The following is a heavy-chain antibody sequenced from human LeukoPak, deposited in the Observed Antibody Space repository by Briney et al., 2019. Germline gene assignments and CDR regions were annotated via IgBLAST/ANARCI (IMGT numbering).Heavy chain of an antibody. J-gene: IGHJ4*02. CDR3: ARAPAGCGGTCPFDD. CDR1: GGSISSSF. CDR2: IYSSGRT. D-gene: IGHD2-21*01. V-gene: IGHV4-4*07. Sequence: SETLSLTCTASGGSISSSFWSWIRQPAGKGLEWFGRIYSSGRTNYNPSLKSRVSLSLATSKTQSSLKPTSVTAADTAVYCCARAPAGCGGTCPFDDWGQGTLVTVSS.